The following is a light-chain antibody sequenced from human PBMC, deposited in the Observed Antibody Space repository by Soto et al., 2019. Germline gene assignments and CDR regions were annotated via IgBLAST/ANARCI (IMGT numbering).Light chain of an antibody. CDR1: SSDVGGYNY. Sequence: QSVLTQPASVSGSPGQSITISCTGTSSDVGGYNYVSWYQQHPGKAPKLMIYEVSNRPSGVSNRFSGSKSGNTASLTISGLQAEDEANYYCTSYTTSSTHWVFGGGTQLTVL. V-gene: IGLV2-14*01. CDR3: TSYTTSSTHWV. CDR2: EVS. J-gene: IGLJ3*02.